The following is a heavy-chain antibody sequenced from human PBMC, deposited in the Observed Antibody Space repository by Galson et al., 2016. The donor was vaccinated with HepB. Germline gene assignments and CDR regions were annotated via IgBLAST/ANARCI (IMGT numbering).Heavy chain of an antibody. V-gene: IGHV3-33*01. Sequence: SLRLSCAASGFSFSSYGMHWVRQAPGKGLEWVAVIWDDGRNKYHADTVKGRFTISRENYKNTLYLQMNSLRAEDTAVYYCARGNTCSGGACYLDYGGQGTLVTVS. CDR1: GFSFSSYG. CDR3: ARGNTCSGGACYLDY. CDR2: IWDDGRNK. J-gene: IGHJ4*02. D-gene: IGHD2-15*01.